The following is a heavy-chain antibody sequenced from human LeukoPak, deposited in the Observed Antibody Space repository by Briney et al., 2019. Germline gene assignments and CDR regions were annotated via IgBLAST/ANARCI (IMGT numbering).Heavy chain of an antibody. Sequence: GGSLGLSCAASGFTFSSYAMSWVRQAPGKGLEWVSAINGSGGSTYYADSVKGRFTISRDNSKNTLYLQMNSLRAEDTAVYYCATTAAGTVIDFDYWGQGTLVTVSS. J-gene: IGHJ4*02. CDR3: ATTAAGTVIDFDY. D-gene: IGHD6-13*01. CDR2: INGSGGST. CDR1: GFTFSSYA. V-gene: IGHV3-23*01.